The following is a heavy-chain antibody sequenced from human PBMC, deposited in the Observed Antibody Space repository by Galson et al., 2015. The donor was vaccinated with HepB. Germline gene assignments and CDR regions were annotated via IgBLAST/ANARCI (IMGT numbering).Heavy chain of an antibody. CDR3: AREGGGVLGPIDY. J-gene: IGHJ4*02. V-gene: IGHV3-7*01. D-gene: IGHD2/OR15-2a*01. CDR2: IKQAGSEK. CDR1: GFTFRRSA. Sequence: PPTLSCAASGFTFRRSALRRARQAPAHRLAWPANIKQAGSEKYYVDSVKGRFTISRDNAKNSLYLQMNSLRAEDTAVYYRAREGGGVLGPIDYWGQGTLVTVSS.